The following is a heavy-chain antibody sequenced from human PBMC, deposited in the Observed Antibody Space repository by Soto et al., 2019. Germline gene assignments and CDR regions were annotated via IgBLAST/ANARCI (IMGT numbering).Heavy chain of an antibody. CDR2: MNPNSGNT. CDR3: AGFGRRLFSSTVRLRYYFDY. D-gene: IGHD2-2*01. CDR1: GYTFTSYD. Sequence: QVQLVQSGAEVKKPGASVKVSCKASGYTFTSYDINWVRRATGQGLEWMGWMNPNSGNTGYAQKFQGRVTMTRNTSISTAYMELSSLRSEDTAVYYCAGFGRRLFSSTVRLRYYFDYWGQGTLVTVSS. V-gene: IGHV1-8*01. J-gene: IGHJ4*02.